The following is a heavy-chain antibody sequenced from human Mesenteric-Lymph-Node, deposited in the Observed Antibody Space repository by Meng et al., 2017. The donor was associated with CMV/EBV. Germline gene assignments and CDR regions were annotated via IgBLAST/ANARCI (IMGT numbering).Heavy chain of an antibody. D-gene: IGHD3-3*01. CDR3: ARDRTYYDFWSGPGDYYGMDV. CDR2: IKQDGSEK. Sequence: GESLKISCAASGFTFSSYWMSWVRQAPGKGLEWVANIKQDGSEKYYVDSVKGRFTISRDNAKNSLYLQMNSLRGEDTAVYYCARDRTYYDFWSGPGDYYGMDVWGQGTTVTVSS. CDR1: GFTFSSYW. V-gene: IGHV3-7*01. J-gene: IGHJ6*02.